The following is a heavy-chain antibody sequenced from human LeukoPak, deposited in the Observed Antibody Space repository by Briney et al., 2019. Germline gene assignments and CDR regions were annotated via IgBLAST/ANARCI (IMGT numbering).Heavy chain of an antibody. CDR2: ITATSI. Sequence: PGGSLRLSCAASGFNFNSYSMNWVRQAPGKGLEWVSSITATSIYEADSVRGRFTISRDNAKNTLYLQMNSLRAEDTAVYYCAGSTWYNSLGYWGQGTLVTVSS. V-gene: IGHV3-21*01. D-gene: IGHD6-13*01. J-gene: IGHJ4*02. CDR1: GFNFNSYS. CDR3: AGSTWYNSLGY.